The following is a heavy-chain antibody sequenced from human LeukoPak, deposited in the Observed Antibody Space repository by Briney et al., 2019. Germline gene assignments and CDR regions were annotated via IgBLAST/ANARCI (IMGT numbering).Heavy chain of an antibody. V-gene: IGHV3-48*01. Sequence: PGGSLRLSCAASGFTFSSYSMNWVRQAPGKGLEWVSYISTSSSTIYYADSVKGRFTISRDNAKNSLYLQMNSLRAEDTAVYYCARDSYPYSSGERNAFDIWGQGTMVTVSS. D-gene: IGHD6-19*01. CDR2: ISTSSSTI. CDR3: ARDSYPYSSGERNAFDI. CDR1: GFTFSSYS. J-gene: IGHJ3*02.